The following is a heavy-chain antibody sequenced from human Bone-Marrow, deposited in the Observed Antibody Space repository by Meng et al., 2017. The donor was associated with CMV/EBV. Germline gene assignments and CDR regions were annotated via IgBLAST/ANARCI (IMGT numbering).Heavy chain of an antibody. V-gene: IGHV4-4*07. D-gene: IGHD3-3*01. CDR3: AREYYDFWSGAHWFDP. CDR2: IYTSGST. Sequence: SETLSLTCTVSGGSISSYYWSWIRQPAGKGLEWIGRIYTSGSTNYNPSLKSRVTMSVDTSKNQFSLKLSSVTAADTAVYCCAREYYDFWSGAHWFDPWGQGTLVTVSS. J-gene: IGHJ5*02. CDR1: GGSISSYY.